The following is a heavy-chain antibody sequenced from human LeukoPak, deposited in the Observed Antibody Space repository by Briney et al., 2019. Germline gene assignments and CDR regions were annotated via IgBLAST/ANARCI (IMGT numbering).Heavy chain of an antibody. CDR3: AREWGYCSSTSCYFRYYYYYGMDV. D-gene: IGHD2-2*01. J-gene: IGHJ6*02. V-gene: IGHV4-34*01. Sequence: SETLSLTCAVYGGSFSGYYWSWIRQPPGKGLEWTGEINHSGSTNYNPSLKSRVTISVDTSKNQFSLKLSSVTAADTAVYYCAREWGYCSSTSCYFRYYYYYGMDVWGQGTTVTVSS. CDR1: GGSFSGYY. CDR2: INHSGST.